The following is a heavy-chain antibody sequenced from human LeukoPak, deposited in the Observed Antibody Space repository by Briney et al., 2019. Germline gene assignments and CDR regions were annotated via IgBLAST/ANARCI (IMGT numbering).Heavy chain of an antibody. J-gene: IGHJ4*02. CDR1: GYTFTGYY. D-gene: IGHD3-22*01. Sequence: ASVTVSCKASGYTFTGYYMHWVRQAPGQGLEWMGWINPNSGGTNYAQKFQGRVTMTRDTSISTAYTELSRLRSDDTAVYYCARSSPDYYDRGYFDYWGQGTLVTVSS. CDR3: ARSSPDYYDRGYFDY. V-gene: IGHV1-2*02. CDR2: INPNSGGT.